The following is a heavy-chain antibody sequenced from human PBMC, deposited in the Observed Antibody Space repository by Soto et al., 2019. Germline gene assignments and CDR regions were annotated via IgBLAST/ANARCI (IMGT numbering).Heavy chain of an antibody. CDR1: GFTFSSYG. J-gene: IGHJ3*01. Sequence: GGSLRLSCAASGFTFSSYGMNWVRQAPGKGLEWVSYIGLGSSTKYYADSVEGRFTISRDNAKNSLYLQMNSLRAEDTAVYYCARDQLYYNDISGRPLNAFDVWGQGTMVTVSS. CDR3: ARDQLYYNDISGRPLNAFDV. CDR2: IGLGSSTK. D-gene: IGHD3-22*01. V-gene: IGHV3-48*01.